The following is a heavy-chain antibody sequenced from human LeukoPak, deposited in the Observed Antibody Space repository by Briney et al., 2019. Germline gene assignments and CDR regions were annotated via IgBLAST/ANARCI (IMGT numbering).Heavy chain of an antibody. D-gene: IGHD3-22*01. CDR1: GGSISSGDYS. V-gene: IGHV4-30-2*01. CDR3: ARSEYYYDSSGPCMFDY. CDR2: IYHSGST. Sequence: PSETLSLTCAVSGGSISSGDYSWSWIRQPPGKGLEWIGSIYHSGSTYHNPSLKSRVTISVDRSKNQFSLKLSSVTAADTAVYYCARSEYYYDSSGPCMFDYWGQGTLVTVSS. J-gene: IGHJ4*02.